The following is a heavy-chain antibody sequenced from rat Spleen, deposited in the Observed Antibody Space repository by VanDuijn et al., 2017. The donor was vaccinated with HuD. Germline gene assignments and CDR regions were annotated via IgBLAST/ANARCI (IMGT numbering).Heavy chain of an antibody. CDR1: GFTFSDYY. Sequence: EVQLVESGGGLVQPGRSLKLSCAASGFTFSDYYMAWVRQAPKKGLEWVASISYEGSGTYYRDSVKGRFTISRDNAKSTLYLQMDSLRPEDTATYYCTRDGVRGFAYWGQGTVVTVSS. CDR2: ISYEGSGT. D-gene: IGHD4-3*01. CDR3: TRDGVRGFAY. V-gene: IGHV5-20*01. J-gene: IGHJ3*01.